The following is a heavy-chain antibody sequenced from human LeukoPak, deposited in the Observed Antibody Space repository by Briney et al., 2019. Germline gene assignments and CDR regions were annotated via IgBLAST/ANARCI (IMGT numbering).Heavy chain of an antibody. D-gene: IGHD3-3*01. CDR2: IYYSGST. Sequence: SETLSLTCTVSGGSVSSGSYYWSWIRQPPGKGLEWIGYIYYSGSTNYNPSLKSRVTISVDTSKNQFSLKLSSVTAADTAVYYCARAPRITIFGVVTRRGAFDIWGQGTMVTVSS. CDR1: GGSVSSGSYY. J-gene: IGHJ3*02. V-gene: IGHV4-61*01. CDR3: ARAPRITIFGVVTRRGAFDI.